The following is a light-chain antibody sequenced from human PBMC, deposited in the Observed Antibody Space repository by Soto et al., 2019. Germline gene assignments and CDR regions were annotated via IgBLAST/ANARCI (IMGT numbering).Light chain of an antibody. V-gene: IGLV2-14*01. J-gene: IGLJ3*02. CDR2: EVN. CDR1: SSDIGGYNY. CDR3: TSYTNNGWV. Sequence: QSALTQPASVSESPGQSITISCTGTSSDIGGYNYVSWYQHHPGKAPKLLMYEVNNRPSGVSHRFSGSKSGTTASLTISGLQAEDQADYYCTSYTNNGWVFGGGTKLTVL.